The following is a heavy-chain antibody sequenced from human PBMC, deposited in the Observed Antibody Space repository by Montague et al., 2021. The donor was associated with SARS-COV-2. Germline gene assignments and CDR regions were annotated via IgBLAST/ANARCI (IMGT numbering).Heavy chain of an antibody. J-gene: IGHJ4*02. CDR3: TRHPLGYCSSTSCYVG. V-gene: IGHV4-39*01. D-gene: IGHD2-2*01. Sequence: IYYSGSTYYNPSLKRRVTISVDTSKNQFSLKLSYVTAAYTAVYYCTRHPLGYCSSTSCYVGWGQGTLVTVSS. CDR2: IYYSGST.